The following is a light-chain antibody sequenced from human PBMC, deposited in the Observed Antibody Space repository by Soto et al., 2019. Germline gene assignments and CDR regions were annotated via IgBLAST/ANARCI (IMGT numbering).Light chain of an antibody. CDR1: SSNIGAGYD. Sequence: QAVVTQPPSVSGAPGQRVTISCTGSSSNIGAGYDVHWYQQLPGTAPKLLIHDNTNRPSGVPDRFSGSKSGTSASLAIIGLQAEDEADYYCQSYDSSLSGSWVFGGGTKLTVL. CDR3: QSYDSSLSGSWV. CDR2: DNT. J-gene: IGLJ3*02. V-gene: IGLV1-40*01.